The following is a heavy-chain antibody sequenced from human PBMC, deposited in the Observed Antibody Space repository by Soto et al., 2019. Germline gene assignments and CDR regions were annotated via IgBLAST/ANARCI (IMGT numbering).Heavy chain of an antibody. J-gene: IGHJ4*02. V-gene: IGHV3-30-3*01. CDR2: ISHDGSNK. D-gene: IGHD1-26*01. Sequence: QVQLVESGGGVVQPGRSLRLSCAASGFTFSSYAMHWVRQAPGKGLEWVAVISHDGSNKYYADSVKGRFTISRDNSKSALYLQMNSLRAEDTAVYYCARGPRWELLRDYFDYWGQGTLVTVSS. CDR3: ARGPRWELLRDYFDY. CDR1: GFTFSSYA.